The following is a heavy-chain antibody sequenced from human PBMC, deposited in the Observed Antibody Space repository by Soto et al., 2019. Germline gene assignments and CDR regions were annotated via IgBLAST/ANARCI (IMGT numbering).Heavy chain of an antibody. CDR3: ARERRLAGTNYYYYGMDV. Sequence: QVQLVQSGAEVKKPGSSVKVSCKASGGTFSSYAISWVRQAPGQGLEWMGGIIPIFGTANYAQKFQGRVTITEDKSTSTAYMELSSLRSEDTAVYYCARERRLAGTNYYYYGMDVWGQGTTVTVSS. J-gene: IGHJ6*02. CDR1: GGTFSSYA. CDR2: IIPIFGTA. V-gene: IGHV1-69*06. D-gene: IGHD3-3*02.